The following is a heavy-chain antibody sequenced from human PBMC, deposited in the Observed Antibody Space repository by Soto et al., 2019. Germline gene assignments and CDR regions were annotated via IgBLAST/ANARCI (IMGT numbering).Heavy chain of an antibody. CDR2: ISAYNGNT. D-gene: IGHD3-22*01. Sequence: GASVKVSCKASGYTFTSYGISWVRQAPGQGLEWMGWISAYNGNTNYAQKLQGRVTMTTDTSTSTAYMELRSLRSDDTAVYYCAVYYYDSSGYYYYSYFDYWGQGTLVTVSS. CDR1: GYTFTSYG. CDR3: AVYYYDSSGYYYYSYFDY. V-gene: IGHV1-18*01. J-gene: IGHJ4*02.